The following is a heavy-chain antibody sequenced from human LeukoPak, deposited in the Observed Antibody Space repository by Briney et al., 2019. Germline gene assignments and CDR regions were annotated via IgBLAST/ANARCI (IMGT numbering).Heavy chain of an antibody. CDR2: ISSNGVYT. CDR3: ARGPTVITFNAFDV. D-gene: IGHD4-17*01. V-gene: IGHV3-64*02. CDR1: GFTFSSYG. Sequence: GGSLRLSCAASGFTFSSYGMYWVRQAPGKGLEHVSGISSNGVYTYYADSVKGRFTISRDNSKNMLYLQMGSLRAEDMAVYHCARGPTVITFNAFDVWGQGTMVTVSS. J-gene: IGHJ3*01.